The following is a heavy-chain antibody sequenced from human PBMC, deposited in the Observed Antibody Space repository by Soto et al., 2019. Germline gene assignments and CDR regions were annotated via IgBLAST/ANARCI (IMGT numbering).Heavy chain of an antibody. CDR3: ARDHITMIVVVIPLGNYGMDV. J-gene: IGHJ6*02. D-gene: IGHD3-22*01. V-gene: IGHV3-7*05. Sequence: PGGSLRLSCAASGFTFSSYWMSWVRQAPGKGLEWVANIKQDGSEKYYVDSVKGRFTISRDNAKNSLYLQMNSLRAEDTAVYYCARDHITMIVVVIPLGNYGMDVWGQGTTVTVSS. CDR2: IKQDGSEK. CDR1: GFTFSSYW.